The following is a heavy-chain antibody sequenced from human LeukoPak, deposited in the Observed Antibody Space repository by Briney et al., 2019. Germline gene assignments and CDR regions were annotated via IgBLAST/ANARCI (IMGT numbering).Heavy chain of an antibody. Sequence: GGSLRLSCAISGFRVFDYGVHWVRQAPGKGLEWVSIMSHDGSDKRYGDSVRGRFMVYRDTSKNTVYLQMDSLRPEDTALYFCAKEEELLCGVDCPLDEWAKGTLVTVSS. CDR1: GFRVFDYG. J-gene: IGHJ1*01. V-gene: IGHV3-30*18. CDR2: MSHDGSDK. D-gene: IGHD2-21*02. CDR3: AKEEELLCGVDCPLDE.